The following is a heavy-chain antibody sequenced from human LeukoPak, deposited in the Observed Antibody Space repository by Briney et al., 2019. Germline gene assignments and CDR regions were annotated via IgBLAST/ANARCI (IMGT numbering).Heavy chain of an antibody. J-gene: IGHJ4*02. Sequence: SETLSLTCTASGGSISSYYWSWLRQPPGKGLEWIGYIYYSGSTNYNPSLTSRVTISVDTSNTQFSLKLSSVTAADTAVYYCARVRSSGYELDYWGQGTLVNVSS. CDR3: ARVRSSGYELDY. CDR2: IYYSGST. D-gene: IGHD3-22*01. CDR1: GGSISSYY. V-gene: IGHV4-59*01.